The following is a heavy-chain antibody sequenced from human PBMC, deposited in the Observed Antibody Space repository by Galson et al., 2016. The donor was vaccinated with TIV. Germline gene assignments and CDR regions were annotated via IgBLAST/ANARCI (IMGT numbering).Heavy chain of an antibody. J-gene: IGHJ6*02. CDR1: GFSLSRSRMC. V-gene: IGHV2-70*11. CDR2: IDGDDDT. Sequence: PALVKPTQTLTLTCTFSGFSLSRSRMCVTWMRQPPGKALEWLARIDGDDDTYYNNFLATRLFITKDTSSNQVVLTLTNLEPADTATYYCARASSDYFYNYGMDVWGQGTTVTVS. CDR3: ARASSDYFYNYGMDV. D-gene: IGHD6-19*01.